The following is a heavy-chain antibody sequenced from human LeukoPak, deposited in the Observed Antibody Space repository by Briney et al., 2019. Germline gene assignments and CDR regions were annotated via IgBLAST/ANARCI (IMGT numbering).Heavy chain of an antibody. CDR3: ARDNEVAARSFDY. CDR2: IYYSGST. V-gene: IGHV4-31*03. J-gene: IGHJ4*02. CDR1: GGSISSGGYY. Sequence: SETLSLTCTVSGGSISSGGYYWSWIRQHPGKGLEWIGYIYYSGSTSYNPSLKSRVTISVDTSKNQFSLKLSSVTAADTAMYYCARDNEVAARSFDYWGQGTLVTVSS. D-gene: IGHD6-6*01.